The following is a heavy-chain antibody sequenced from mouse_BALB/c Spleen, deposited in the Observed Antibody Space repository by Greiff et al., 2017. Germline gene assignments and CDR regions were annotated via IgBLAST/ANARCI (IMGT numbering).Heavy chain of an antibody. CDR2: IWGDGST. D-gene: IGHD2-1*01. Sequence: QVQLQQSGPGLVAPSQSLSITCTVSGFSLTGYGVNWVRQPPGKGLEWLGMIWGDGSTDYNSALKSRLSISKDNSKSQVFLKMNSLQTDDTARYYCARSYGNYVYYYAMDYWGQGTSVTVSS. CDR3: ARSYGNYVYYYAMDY. V-gene: IGHV2-6-7*01. J-gene: IGHJ4*01. CDR1: GFSLTGYG.